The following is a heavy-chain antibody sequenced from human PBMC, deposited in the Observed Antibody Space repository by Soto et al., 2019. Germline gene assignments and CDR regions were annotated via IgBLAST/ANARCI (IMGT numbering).Heavy chain of an antibody. Sequence: PSENLSLTCTVSGGAINSTVYYWGWIRQPPGKGLEWIGSSNYGGPTYYSPSLQSRVTISLDTAKNDFSLNLRSVTAADTAVYYCARHGAYSTSVYYYYGMDVWGQGTTVTAP. CDR3: ARHGAYSTSVYYYYGMDV. D-gene: IGHD6-13*01. V-gene: IGHV4-39*01. CDR1: GGAINSTVYY. J-gene: IGHJ6*02. CDR2: SNYGGPT.